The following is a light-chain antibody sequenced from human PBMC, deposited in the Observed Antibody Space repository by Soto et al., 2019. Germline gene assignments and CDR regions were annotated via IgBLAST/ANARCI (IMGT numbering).Light chain of an antibody. CDR3: QQYNGYLYT. J-gene: IGKJ2*01. V-gene: IGKV1-5*01. CDR2: YAS. Sequence: DIQMTQSPSTLSASVGDRVTITCRASQRISQYLAWYQQKPGQAPRLLIHYASTLQSGVPSRFSGSGSGTDSTLTISSLQPDDFATYFCQQYNGYLYTFGQGTKLEIK. CDR1: QRISQY.